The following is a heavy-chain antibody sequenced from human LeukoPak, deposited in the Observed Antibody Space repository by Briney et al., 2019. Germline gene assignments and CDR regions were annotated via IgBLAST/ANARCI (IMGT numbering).Heavy chain of an antibody. CDR1: GGTFSSYA. V-gene: IGHV1-69*13. J-gene: IGHJ5*02. CDR3: ARLSGSYYVGWFDP. CDR2: IIPIFGTA. D-gene: IGHD1-26*01. Sequence: ASVKVSCKASGGTFSSYAISWVRQAPGQGLEWMGGIIPIFGTANYAQKFRGRVTIAADESTSTAYMELSSLRSEDMAVYYCARLSGSYYVGWFDPWGQGTLVTVSS.